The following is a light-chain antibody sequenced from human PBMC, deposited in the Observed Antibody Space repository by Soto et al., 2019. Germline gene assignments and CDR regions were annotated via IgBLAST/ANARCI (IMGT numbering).Light chain of an antibody. CDR2: KVS. V-gene: IGKV2-30*01. CDR3: MQGAHWPWT. J-gene: IGKJ1*01. Sequence: DVVMTQSPLSLPVTLGQTASISCRSSQSLVYSDGNTYLNWFHQRPGQSPRRLIYKVSDRDSGVPDRFSGSGSVTHFTLKISRVEAEDVGVYYCMQGAHWPWTFGQGTKVEIK. CDR1: QSLVYSDGNTY.